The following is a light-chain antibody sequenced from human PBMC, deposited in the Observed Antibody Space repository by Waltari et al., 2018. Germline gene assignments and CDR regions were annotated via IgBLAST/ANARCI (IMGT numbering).Light chain of an antibody. CDR3: MQALEFRYR. J-gene: IGKJ2*03. Sequence: DIVITQTPLSLPVTLGEPASIPCRSSQSLLDSEDGNTHLEWYLQKPGQSPQLLRYEVSNRGYGVPDRFSGSGSDNDVTLKSSRVEGEDVGVYYCMQALEFRYRFGQGTKVEI. V-gene: IGKV2-40*01. CDR2: EVS. CDR1: QSLLDSEDGNTH.